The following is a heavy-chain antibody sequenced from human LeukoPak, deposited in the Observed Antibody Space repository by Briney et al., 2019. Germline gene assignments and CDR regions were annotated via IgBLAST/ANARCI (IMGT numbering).Heavy chain of an antibody. CDR1: GGSFSGYY. J-gene: IGHJ4*02. CDR2: INHSGST. Sequence: PSETLSLTCAVYGGSFSGYYWSWIRQPPGKGLEWIGEINHSGSTNYNPSLKSRVTISVDTSKNQFSLKLSSVTAADTAVYYCARHRGIVVVAYFDYWGQGTLVTVSS. D-gene: IGHD3-22*01. V-gene: IGHV4-34*01. CDR3: ARHRGIVVVAYFDY.